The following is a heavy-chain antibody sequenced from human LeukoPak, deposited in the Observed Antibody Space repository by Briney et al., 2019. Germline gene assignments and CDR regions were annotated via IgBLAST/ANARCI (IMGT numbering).Heavy chain of an antibody. CDR2: IYYSGST. CDR1: GGSISSSSYY. CDR3: ARHGRGNYCYYGMDV. V-gene: IGHV4-39*01. J-gene: IGHJ6*02. Sequence: SETLSLTCTVSGGSISSSSYYWGWIRQPPGKGLEWIGSIYYSGSTYYNPSLKSRVTISVDTSKNQFSLKLSSVTAADTAVYYCARHGRGNYCYYGMDVWGQGTTVTVPS.